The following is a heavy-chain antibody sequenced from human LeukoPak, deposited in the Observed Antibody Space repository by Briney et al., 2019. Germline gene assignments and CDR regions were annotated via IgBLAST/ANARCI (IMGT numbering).Heavy chain of an antibody. J-gene: IGHJ4*02. V-gene: IGHV3-23*01. CDR1: GFTFSTYA. CDR2: ISDGGSDT. CDR3: AKALYGDYGRFDY. Sequence: GGSLRLSCAASGFTFSTYAMSWVRQAPGKGLDWVSTISDGGSDTHYADSVKGRFTIYRDDSKNTLYLQMNSLRAEDTAVYYCAKALYGDYGRFDYWGQGTLVTVSS. D-gene: IGHD4-17*01.